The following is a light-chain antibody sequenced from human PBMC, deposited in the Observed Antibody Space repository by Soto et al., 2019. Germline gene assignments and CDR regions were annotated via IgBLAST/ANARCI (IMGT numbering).Light chain of an antibody. Sequence: DIQLTQSPSSLSASLRDRVTITCRASQPVTNYLSWYQQKPGKAPTLLIYAASRLQSGVPSRFSASGSGTEFTLTIGGLQPDDFATYYCQQYNSYWTFGQGTKVDIK. CDR3: QQYNSYWT. V-gene: IGKV1-17*01. CDR2: AAS. J-gene: IGKJ1*01. CDR1: QPVTNY.